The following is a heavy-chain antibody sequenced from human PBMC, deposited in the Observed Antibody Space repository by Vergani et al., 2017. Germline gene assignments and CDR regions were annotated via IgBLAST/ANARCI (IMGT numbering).Heavy chain of an antibody. Sequence: QVQLVESGGGVVQPGGSLRLSCAAPGFTFNSYGMHWVRQAPGKGVERVSSIRSDESRRYYGDSMEGPFTISRDNSKKTLYLQMKSRSPEDTAGYYCAKEGGGYCSGVTCCPEYWGQGTLVIVSS. CDR1: GFTFNSYG. J-gene: IGHJ4*02. CDR2: IRSDESRR. CDR3: AKEGGGYCSGVTCCPEY. V-gene: IGHV3-30*02. D-gene: IGHD2-15*01.